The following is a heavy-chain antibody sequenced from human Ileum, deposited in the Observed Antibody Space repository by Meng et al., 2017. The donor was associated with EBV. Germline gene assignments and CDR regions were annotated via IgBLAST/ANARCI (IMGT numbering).Heavy chain of an antibody. J-gene: IGHJ4*02. V-gene: IGHV4-61*08. CDR1: GGSVSSGGNY. Sequence: QWRLLMSGLGLVNPLGTLSFYCIVSGGSVSSGGNYWSWIRQPPGKGLEWIGYIYNSGSTNYNPSLKSRVTISVDTSKNQFSLKLSSVTAADTAVYYCARDGYSSGSDWGQGTLVTVSS. D-gene: IGHD6-19*01. CDR3: ARDGYSSGSD. CDR2: IYNSGST.